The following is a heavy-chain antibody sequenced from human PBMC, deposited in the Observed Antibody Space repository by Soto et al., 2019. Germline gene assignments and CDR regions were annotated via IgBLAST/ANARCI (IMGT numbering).Heavy chain of an antibody. J-gene: IGHJ4*02. CDR1: GGSISSGGYY. CDR3: ARDLGEYGDYSLFDY. CDR2: IYYSGST. Sequence: SETLSLTCTVSGGSISSGGYYWSWIRQHPGKGLGWIGYIYYSGSTYYNPSLKSRVTISVDTSKNQFSLKLSSVTAADTAVYYCARDLGEYGDYSLFDYWGKGTLVTVSS. V-gene: IGHV4-31*03. D-gene: IGHD4-17*01.